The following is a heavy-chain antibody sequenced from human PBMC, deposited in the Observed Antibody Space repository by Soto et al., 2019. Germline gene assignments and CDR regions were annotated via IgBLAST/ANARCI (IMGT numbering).Heavy chain of an antibody. CDR2: ISSDGSNR. CDR1: GFTFPNFA. V-gene: IGHV3-30*18. Sequence: QVYLVESGGGVVQPGRSLRLSCAVSGFTFPNFAMHWVRHVPGKGLEWVALISSDGSNRYYADSVKGRVTISRDNSKNTLYLQMNSLRTEDTPVFVCAKGYYSSRSGSYSPYYLDYWGQGTRVTVSS. J-gene: IGHJ4*02. CDR3: AKGYYSSRSGSYSPYYLDY. D-gene: IGHD3-10*01.